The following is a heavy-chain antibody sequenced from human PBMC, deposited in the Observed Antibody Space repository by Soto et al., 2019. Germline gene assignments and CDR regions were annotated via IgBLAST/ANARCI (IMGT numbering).Heavy chain of an antibody. CDR1: GGTFSSYA. CDR2: IIPIPDTA. J-gene: IGHJ6*02. D-gene: IGHD2-2*01. V-gene: IGHV1-69*01. CDR3: ARSQGSSTSLEIYYYYYYGMGV. Sequence: QVQLVQSGAEVKKPGSSVKVSCKASGGTFSSYAISWVRQAPGQGLEWMGGIIPIPDTANYAQKFQGRVTITADESTSTAYMELSSLRSEDTAVYYCARSQGSSTSLEIYYYYYYGMGVWGQGTTVTVSS.